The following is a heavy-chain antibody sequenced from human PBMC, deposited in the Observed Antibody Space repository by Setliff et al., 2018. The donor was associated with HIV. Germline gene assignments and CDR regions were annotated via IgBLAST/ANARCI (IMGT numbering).Heavy chain of an antibody. CDR3: AAGIYGSYGMDV. CDR1: GFTFTSSA. V-gene: IGHV1-58*02. J-gene: IGHJ6*02. D-gene: IGHD3-10*01. Sequence: GASVKVSCKASGFTFTSSAMQWVRQARGQRLEWIGWIVVGSGNTNYAQKFQERVTIIRDMSTNTAYMELSSLRSEDTAVYYCAAGIYGSYGMDVWGQGTTVTVS. CDR2: IVVGSGNT.